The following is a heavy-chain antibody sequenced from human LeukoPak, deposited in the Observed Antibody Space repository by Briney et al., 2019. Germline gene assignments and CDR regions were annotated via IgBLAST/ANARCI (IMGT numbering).Heavy chain of an antibody. CDR3: ARGSQRGGAVAYNLFDP. CDR1: GGSFSGYY. V-gene: IGHV4-34*01. D-gene: IGHD6-19*01. Sequence: SETLSLTCAVYGGSFSGYYWSWMRQPPGKGLEWIGEINHTGSTNYNPSLKSRVTISVDTSKNQFSLKLNSVTAADTAVYYCARGSQRGGAVAYNLFDPCGQGTLVTVSS. CDR2: INHTGST. J-gene: IGHJ5*02.